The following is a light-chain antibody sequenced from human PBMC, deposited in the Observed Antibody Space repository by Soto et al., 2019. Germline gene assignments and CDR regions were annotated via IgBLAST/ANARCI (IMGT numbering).Light chain of an antibody. CDR1: SSDVGGYNY. CDR2: DVS. Sequence: ALTQPASVSGSPGQSITVSCTGTSSDVGGYNYVSWYQQHPGKAPKLMIYDVSNRPSGVSNRFSGSKSGNTASLTISGLQAEDEADYYCSSYTSSSNPYVFGTGTKVTVL. V-gene: IGLV2-14*01. J-gene: IGLJ1*01. CDR3: SSYTSSSNPYV.